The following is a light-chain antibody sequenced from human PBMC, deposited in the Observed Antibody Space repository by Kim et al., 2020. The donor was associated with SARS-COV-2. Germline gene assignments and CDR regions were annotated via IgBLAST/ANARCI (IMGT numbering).Light chain of an antibody. V-gene: IGKV1-33*01. J-gene: IGKJ1*01. CDR1: QDISNY. CDR2: DAS. CDR3: QRYDNLRT. Sequence: DIQMTQSPSSLSASVGDRVTITCQASQDISNYLNWYQQKPGKAPKLLIYDASNLETGVPSRFSGSGSGTDFTFTISSLQPEDIATYYCQRYDNLRTFGQGTKVDIK.